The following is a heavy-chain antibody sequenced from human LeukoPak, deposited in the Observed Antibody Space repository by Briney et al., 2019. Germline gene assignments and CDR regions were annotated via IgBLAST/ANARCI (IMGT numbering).Heavy chain of an antibody. CDR2: ISAYNGNT. V-gene: IGHV1-18*04. Sequence: ASVKVSCKASGYTFTGYYMHWVRQAPGQGLEWMGWISAYNGNTNYAQKLQGRVTMTTDTSTSTAYMELRSLRSDDTAVYYCARTSGGAARPSYYYYGMDVWGQGTTVTVSS. J-gene: IGHJ6*02. CDR1: GYTFTGYY. D-gene: IGHD6-6*01. CDR3: ARTSGGAARPSYYYYGMDV.